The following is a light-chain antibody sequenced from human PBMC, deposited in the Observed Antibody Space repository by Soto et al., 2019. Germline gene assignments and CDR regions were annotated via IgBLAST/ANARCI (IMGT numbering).Light chain of an antibody. Sequence: IQMTQSPSTLYASVGDRVTINCRASQRISSWLSWYQQKPWKAPKLLIYDASSLESGVPSRFSGSGSGTEFTLTISSLQPDDFATYYCQQYNSYLTFGGGTKVEIK. V-gene: IGKV1-5*01. CDR3: QQYNSYLT. CDR2: DAS. J-gene: IGKJ4*01. CDR1: QRISSW.